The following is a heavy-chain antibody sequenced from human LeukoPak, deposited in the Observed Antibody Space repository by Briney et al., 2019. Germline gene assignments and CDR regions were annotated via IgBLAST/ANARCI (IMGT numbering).Heavy chain of an antibody. Sequence: GASVKVSCKASGYTFTSYYMHWVRQAPGQGLEWMGIINPSGGSTSYAQKFQGRVTMTRDTSTSTVYMELSSLRSEDTAVYYCARTPLAAAGTPYFDYWGQGTLVTVSS. CDR1: GYTFTSYY. J-gene: IGHJ4*02. D-gene: IGHD6-13*01. CDR3: ARTPLAAAGTPYFDY. V-gene: IGHV1-46*01. CDR2: INPSGGST.